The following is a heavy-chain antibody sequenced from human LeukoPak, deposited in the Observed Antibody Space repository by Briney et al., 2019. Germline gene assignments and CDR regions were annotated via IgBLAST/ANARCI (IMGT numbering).Heavy chain of an antibody. J-gene: IGHJ5*02. V-gene: IGHV3-64D*06. Sequence: GGSLRLSCSASGFTFSNYAMHWIRQAPGKGLEYVSAISSNGGSTYYADSVKGRFTISRDNSKNTLYLQVSGLRAEDTAVYYCVKQAAAGWSAYWFDPWGQGTLVTVSS. CDR1: GFTFSNYA. CDR2: ISSNGGST. D-gene: IGHD6-13*01. CDR3: VKQAAAGWSAYWFDP.